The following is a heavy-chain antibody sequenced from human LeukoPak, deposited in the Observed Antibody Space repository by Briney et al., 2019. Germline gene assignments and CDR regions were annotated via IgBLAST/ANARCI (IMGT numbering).Heavy chain of an antibody. CDR2: MNPNSGNT. CDR1: GYTFTSYD. V-gene: IGHV1-8*01. Sequence: AXXKVSCKASGYTFTSYDINWVRQAPGQGLEWMGWMNPNSGNTVYAQKFQGRVTMTRNTSISTAYMELSSLRSEDTAVYYCARGAYYYDILTGYYYWGQGTLVTVSS. D-gene: IGHD3-9*01. CDR3: ARGAYYYDILTGYYY. J-gene: IGHJ4*02.